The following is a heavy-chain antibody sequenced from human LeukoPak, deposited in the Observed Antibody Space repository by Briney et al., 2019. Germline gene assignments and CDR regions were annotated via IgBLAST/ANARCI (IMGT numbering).Heavy chain of an antibody. V-gene: IGHV4-30-4*08. Sequence: SQSLSLTCTVSGGSISSGDYYWSWIRQPPGKGLEWIGYIYYSGSTYYNPSLKSRVTISVDTSKNQFSLKLSSVTAADTAVYYCAREVRTHFWSGYPEEYYYYMDVWGKGTTVTVSS. CDR1: GGSISSGDYY. CDR3: AREVRTHFWSGYPEEYYYYMDV. D-gene: IGHD3-3*02. CDR2: IYYSGST. J-gene: IGHJ6*03.